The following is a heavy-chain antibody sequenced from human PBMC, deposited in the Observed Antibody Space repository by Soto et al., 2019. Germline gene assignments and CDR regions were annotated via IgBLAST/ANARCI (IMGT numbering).Heavy chain of an antibody. J-gene: IGHJ4*02. Sequence: PGGSLRLSCTASGFAFNDYGINWVRQAPGRGLEWVSSISKSDYTYYSDSVKGRFAISRDKAKSSVSLQMNTLRVEDTAVYYCAREDSIIIPAVSDFWGQGTLVTVSS. CDR3: AREDSIIIPAVSDF. D-gene: IGHD2-2*01. V-gene: IGHV3-21*01. CDR1: GFAFNDYG. CDR2: ISKSDYT.